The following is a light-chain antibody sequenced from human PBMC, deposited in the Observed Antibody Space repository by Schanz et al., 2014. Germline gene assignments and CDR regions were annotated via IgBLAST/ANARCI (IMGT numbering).Light chain of an antibody. CDR2: DNN. Sequence: QSVLTQPPSASGTPGQRVTISCSGSSSNIGTNTVIWYQQLPGTAPKLLIYDNNQRPSGVPARFSGSKSGTSASLAISGLQAEDEGDYFCATWDGSFGVFGGGTKLTVL. V-gene: IGLV1-44*01. J-gene: IGLJ3*02. CDR3: ATWDGSFGV. CDR1: SSNIGTNT.